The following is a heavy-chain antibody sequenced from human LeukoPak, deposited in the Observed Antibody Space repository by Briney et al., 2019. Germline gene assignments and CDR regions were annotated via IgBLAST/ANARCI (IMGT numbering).Heavy chain of an antibody. J-gene: IGHJ6*03. D-gene: IGHD3-10*01. CDR1: GFTFSSYA. CDR3: ARGNDGSGSPSYYFYYMDV. Sequence: GGSLRLSCAASGFTFSSYAMSWVRQAPGKGLEWVSAISGSGGSTYYADSVKGRFTISRDNSKNTLYLQMNSLRAEDTAVYYCARGNDGSGSPSYYFYYMDVWGKGTTVTISS. V-gene: IGHV3-23*01. CDR2: ISGSGGST.